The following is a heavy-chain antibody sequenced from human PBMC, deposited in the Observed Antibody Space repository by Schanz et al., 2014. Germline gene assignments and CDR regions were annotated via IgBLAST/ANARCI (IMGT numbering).Heavy chain of an antibody. CDR3: ARVQDDILTGSEYYYGMDV. CDR2: ISPYNGNT. Sequence: QVHLVQSGAEVKKPGASMKVSCKASGYTFTSYGISWVRQAPGQGLEWMGWISPYNGNTNYAQKLQGRVTMTADTSTSTAYMELRSLRSDDTAVYYCARVQDDILTGSEYYYGMDVWGQGTTVTVSS. J-gene: IGHJ6*02. D-gene: IGHD3-9*01. V-gene: IGHV1-18*01. CDR1: GYTFTSYG.